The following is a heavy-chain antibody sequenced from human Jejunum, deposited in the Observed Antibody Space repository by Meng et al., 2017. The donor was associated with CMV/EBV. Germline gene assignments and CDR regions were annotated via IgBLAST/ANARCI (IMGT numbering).Heavy chain of an antibody. J-gene: IGHJ4*02. Sequence: SGSYYWSWLRQPRGKGLEWIGYMDYSGGTNYNPSLKSRLTISEDTSKNQFSLKLTSVTAADTAVYYCARVARYYDSIGYYYVVDYWGQGTLVTVSS. CDR1: SGSYY. CDR3: ARVARYYDSIGYYYVVDY. CDR2: MDYSGGT. D-gene: IGHD3-22*01. V-gene: IGHV4-61*01.